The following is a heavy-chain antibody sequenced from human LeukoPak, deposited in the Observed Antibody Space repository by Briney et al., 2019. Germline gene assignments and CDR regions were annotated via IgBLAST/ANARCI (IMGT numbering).Heavy chain of an antibody. Sequence: GGSLRLSCVASGFTFSSYWMSWVRQTPGKGLEWVASISNGGYPTYYVDSVRGRFTISRDDARNSLFLQMNGLRADDTAVYYCTRENYVPDSWGQGTLVTVSS. CDR2: ISNGGYPT. CDR3: TRENYVPDS. CDR1: GFTFSSYW. J-gene: IGHJ4*02. V-gene: IGHV3-7*03. D-gene: IGHD3-10*02.